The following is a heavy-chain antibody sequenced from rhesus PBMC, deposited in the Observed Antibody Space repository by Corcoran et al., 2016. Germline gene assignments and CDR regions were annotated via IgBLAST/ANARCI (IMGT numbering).Heavy chain of an antibody. CDR3: TRDKSGGFDD. V-gene: IGHV1-180*01. J-gene: IGHJ4*01. Sequence: QVQLVQSGGEIKQPGPSVKLSCKASGYSFTTHYIHWVRQAPGQGLEWKGQISPYNGNKHYAQTFQGRVTITTDTSTSTAYMALSSLRSEDTAVYYCTRDKSGGFDDWGQGVLVTVSS. CDR2: ISPYNGNK. CDR1: GYSFTTHY.